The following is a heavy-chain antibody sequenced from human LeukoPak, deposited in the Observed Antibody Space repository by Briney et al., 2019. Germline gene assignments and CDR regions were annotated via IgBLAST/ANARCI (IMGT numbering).Heavy chain of an antibody. Sequence: SVKVSCKASGGTFSSYAISWVRQAPGQGLEWMGRIIPILGIANYAQKFQGRVTITADKSTSTAYMELSSLRSEDTAVYYCARDLSSYDSSGYYGYWGQGTLVTVSS. CDR2: IIPILGIA. J-gene: IGHJ4*02. V-gene: IGHV1-69*04. D-gene: IGHD3-22*01. CDR3: ARDLSSYDSSGYYGY. CDR1: GGTFSSYA.